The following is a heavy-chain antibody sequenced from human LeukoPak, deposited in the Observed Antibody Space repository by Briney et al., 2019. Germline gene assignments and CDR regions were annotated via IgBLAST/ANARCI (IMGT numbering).Heavy chain of an antibody. Sequence: SGTLSLTCGESGGSIIGTNWWSWVRQPPGQGLEGIGEISLAGQTNYNPSLNGRVTISLDKSSNQLSLHLTSVTAADTATYFCSRESGPFCPFGYWGQGT. CDR1: GGSIIGTNW. D-gene: IGHD1-26*01. CDR3: SRESGPFCPFGY. V-gene: IGHV4-4*02. CDR2: ISLAGQT. J-gene: IGHJ4*02.